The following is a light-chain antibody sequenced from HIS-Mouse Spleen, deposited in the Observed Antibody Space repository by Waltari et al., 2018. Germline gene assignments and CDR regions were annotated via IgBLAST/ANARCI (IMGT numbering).Light chain of an antibody. CDR2: AAS. CDR1: QGISSY. CDR3: QQYYSYPRT. J-gene: IGKJ1*01. Sequence: AIRMTQSPSSLSASTGDRVTTTCRASQGISSYFAWYQQKPGKAPKLLIYAASTLQSGVPSRFSGSGSGTDFTLTISCLQSEDFATYYCQQYYSYPRTFGQGTKVEIK. V-gene: IGKV1-8*01.